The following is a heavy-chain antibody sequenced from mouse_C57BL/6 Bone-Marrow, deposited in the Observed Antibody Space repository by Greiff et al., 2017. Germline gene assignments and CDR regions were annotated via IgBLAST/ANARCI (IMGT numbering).Heavy chain of an antibody. D-gene: IGHD1-1*01. CDR2: IDPENGDT. CDR3: TSSSRLAY. Sequence: EVQLQQSGAELVRPGASVKLSCTASGFNIKDDYMHWVKQRPEQGLEWIGWIDPENGDTEYASKFQGKATITADTSSNTAYLQLSSLTSEDTAVYYCTSSSRLAYWGQGTLVTVSA. V-gene: IGHV14-4*01. CDR1: GFNIKDDY. J-gene: IGHJ3*01.